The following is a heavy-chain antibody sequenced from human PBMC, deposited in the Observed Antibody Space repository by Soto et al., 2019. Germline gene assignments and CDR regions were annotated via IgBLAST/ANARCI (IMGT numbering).Heavy chain of an antibody. CDR2: IYYSGST. CDR1: GGSISSYY. J-gene: IGHJ4*02. V-gene: IGHV4-59*08. CDR3: ARRWGAAFDY. Sequence: QVQLQESGPGLVKPSETLSLTCTVSGGSISSYYWSWIRQPPGKGLEWIGYIYYSGSTNYNPSLTSRVTISVDTSNNHFSLKLSSVTAADTAVYYCARRWGAAFDYWGQGTLVTVSS. D-gene: IGHD1-26*01.